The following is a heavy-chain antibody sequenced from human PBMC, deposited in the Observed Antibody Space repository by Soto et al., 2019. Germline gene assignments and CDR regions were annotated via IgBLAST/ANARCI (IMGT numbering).Heavy chain of an antibody. CDR3: AKDVCTNGVCWKGPHDFDY. D-gene: IGHD2-8*01. V-gene: IGHV3-30*18. Sequence: GGSLRLSCAASGFTFSSYGMHWVRQAPGKGLEWVAVISYDGSNKYYADSVKGRFTISRDNSKNTLYLQMNSLRAEDTDVYYCAKDVCTNGVCWKGPHDFDYWGQGTLVTVSS. CDR1: GFTFSSYG. J-gene: IGHJ4*02. CDR2: ISYDGSNK.